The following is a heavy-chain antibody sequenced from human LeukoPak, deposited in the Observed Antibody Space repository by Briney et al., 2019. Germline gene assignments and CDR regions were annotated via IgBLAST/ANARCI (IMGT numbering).Heavy chain of an antibody. CDR1: GFSFPSYG. D-gene: IGHD1-1*01. J-gene: IGHJ3*02. V-gene: IGHV1-18*01. Sequence: ASVKISCKASGFSFPSYGISWVRQAPGQGLEWIGWITAYDGDTNYAEKFQGRVTMATDTSTSTASMELWSLRSDDTAVYYCARDWQLPSGPDVFDIWGQGTVVTVSS. CDR2: ITAYDGDT. CDR3: ARDWQLPSGPDVFDI.